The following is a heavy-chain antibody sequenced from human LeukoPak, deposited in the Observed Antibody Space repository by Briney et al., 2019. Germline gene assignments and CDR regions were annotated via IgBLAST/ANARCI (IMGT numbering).Heavy chain of an antibody. CDR1: GFTFSSYA. V-gene: IGHV3-30*04. J-gene: IGHJ6*04. CDR2: ISYDGSNK. Sequence: GGSLRLSCAASGFTFSSYAMHWVRQAPGKGLEWVAVISYDGSNKYYADSVKGRFTISRDNSKNTLYLQMNSLRAEDTAVYYCARELGITMVRGVMGARSHYYGMDVWGKGTTVTVSS. CDR3: ARELGITMVRGVMGARSHYYGMDV. D-gene: IGHD3-10*01.